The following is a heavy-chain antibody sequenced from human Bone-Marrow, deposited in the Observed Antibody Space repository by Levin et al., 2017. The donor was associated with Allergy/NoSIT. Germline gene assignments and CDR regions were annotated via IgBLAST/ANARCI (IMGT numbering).Heavy chain of an antibody. V-gene: IGHV1-69*13. CDR2: FIPIFGTA. CDR3: ATRDQIAVAGTWDYYNHMDV. D-gene: IGHD6-19*01. CDR1: GGTFSSYA. J-gene: IGHJ6*01. Sequence: ASVKVSCKASGGTFSSYAINWVRQAPGQGLEWMGGFIPIFGTANVAQKFQGRVTITADESTSTAYMELSSLRSEDTAVYYCATRDQIAVAGTWDYYNHMDVWGQGTTVTVSS.